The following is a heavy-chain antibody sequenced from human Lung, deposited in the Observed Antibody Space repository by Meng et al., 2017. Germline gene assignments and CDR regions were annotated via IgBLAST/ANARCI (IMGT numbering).Heavy chain of an antibody. CDR2: INHSGST. J-gene: IGHJ4*02. CDR3: ARGPTTMAHDFDY. Sequence: LPQWGAGLLKPSETLSLTCVVSGGSSSDYYWSWIRQPPGKGLEWIGEINHSGSTNYNPSLESRATISVDTSQNNLSLKLSSVTAADSAVYYCARGPTTMAHDFDYWGQGTLVTVSS. CDR1: GGSSSDYY. V-gene: IGHV4-34*01. D-gene: IGHD4-11*01.